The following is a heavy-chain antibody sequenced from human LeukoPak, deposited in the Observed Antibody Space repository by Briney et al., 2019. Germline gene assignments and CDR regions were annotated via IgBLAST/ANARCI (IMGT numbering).Heavy chain of an antibody. J-gene: IGHJ3*02. CDR3: ARGDGRQDAFDI. CDR1: GFTFSSYW. Sequence: PGGSLRLSCAASGFTFSSYWVSWVRQAPGKGLEWVANIKQDGSEKYYVDSVKGRFTISRDNAKNSLYLQMNSLRAEDTAVYYCARGDGRQDAFDIWGQGTMVTVSS. CDR2: IKQDGSEK. V-gene: IGHV3-7*04.